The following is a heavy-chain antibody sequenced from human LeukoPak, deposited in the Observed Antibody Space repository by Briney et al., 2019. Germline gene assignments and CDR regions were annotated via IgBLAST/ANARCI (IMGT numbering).Heavy chain of an antibody. CDR1: GGSISSGSYY. V-gene: IGHV4-61*02. CDR2: IYTSGST. J-gene: IGHJ4*02. D-gene: IGHD6-19*01. Sequence: SETLSLTCTVSGGSISSGSYYWSWIRHPAGKGLEWIGRIYTSGSTNYNPSLKSRVTISVDTSKNQFSLKLSSVTAADTAVYYCARDGSGWSRDYWGQGTLVTVSS. CDR3: ARDGSGWSRDY.